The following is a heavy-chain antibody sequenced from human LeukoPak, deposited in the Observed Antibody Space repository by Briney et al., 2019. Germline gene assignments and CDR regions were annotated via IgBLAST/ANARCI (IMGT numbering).Heavy chain of an antibody. CDR1: GFTFSSCW. D-gene: IGHD5-24*01. CDR2: INSDGSST. CDR3: VRVPRGDGISTFGY. V-gene: IGHV3-74*01. Sequence: HTGGSLRLSCAASGFTFSSCWMHWVRQAPGKGLVWVSRINSDGSSTTYADSVKGRFTISRDNAKKTLYLQMNSLRAEDTAVYDCVRVPRGDGISTFGYWGQGTLVTVSS. J-gene: IGHJ4*02.